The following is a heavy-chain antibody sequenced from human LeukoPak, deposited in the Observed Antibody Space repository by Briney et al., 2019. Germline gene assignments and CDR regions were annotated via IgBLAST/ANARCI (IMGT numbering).Heavy chain of an antibody. J-gene: IGHJ6*02. CDR1: GFTFSSYE. D-gene: IGHD2-2*01. Sequence: GGSLRLSCAASGFTFSSYEMNWVRQAPGKGLEWVSYISSSGSTIYYADSMKGRFTISRNNAKNSLYLQMNSLRAEDTAVYYCAREGYCSSTSCVYGMDVWGQGTTVTVSS. CDR2: ISSSGSTI. V-gene: IGHV3-48*03. CDR3: AREGYCSSTSCVYGMDV.